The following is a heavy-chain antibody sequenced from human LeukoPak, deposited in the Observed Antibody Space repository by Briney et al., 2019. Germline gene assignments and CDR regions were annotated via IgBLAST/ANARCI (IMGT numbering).Heavy chain of an antibody. J-gene: IGHJ4*02. CDR3: ARDLSGSLYFDF. CDR2: LYISGST. V-gene: IGHV4-4*07. D-gene: IGHD3-10*01. Sequence: SETLSLTCTVSGASISSYYYNWIRQTAGGGLEWIGRLYISGSTDYNPSLKSRVTISVDTSMNQFYLKMNSVTAADTAVYFCARDLSGSLYFDFWGPGVLVTVSS. CDR1: GASISSYY.